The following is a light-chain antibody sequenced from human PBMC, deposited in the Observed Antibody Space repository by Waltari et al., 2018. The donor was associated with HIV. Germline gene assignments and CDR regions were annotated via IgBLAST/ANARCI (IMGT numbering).Light chain of an antibody. J-gene: IGKJ3*01. CDR1: QDVSDS. CDR3: QQYFDFPPT. CDR2: GAS. V-gene: IGKV1-8*01. Sequence: AIRMTQSPISLSASIGDKVTITCRASQDVSDSLAWYQKRPGKAPRLLIFGASTFQSEVPSRFSGSRSGPDFTLTIGCLQSEDFATYYCQQYFDFPPTFGPGTKVDF.